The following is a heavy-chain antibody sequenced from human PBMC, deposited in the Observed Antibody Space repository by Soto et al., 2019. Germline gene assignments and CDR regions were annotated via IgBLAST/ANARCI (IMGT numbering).Heavy chain of an antibody. CDR2: IDWDDDK. Sequence: SGPTLVNPTQTLTLTCTFSGFSLSTSGMCVSWIRQPPGKALEWLARIDWDDDKYYSTSLKTRLTISKDTSKNQVVLTMTNMDPVDTATYYCARIMYCISTSCPGGYYYYGMDVWG. D-gene: IGHD2-2*01. CDR3: ARIMYCISTSCPGGYYYYGMDV. CDR1: GFSLSTSGMC. V-gene: IGHV2-70*11. J-gene: IGHJ6*02.